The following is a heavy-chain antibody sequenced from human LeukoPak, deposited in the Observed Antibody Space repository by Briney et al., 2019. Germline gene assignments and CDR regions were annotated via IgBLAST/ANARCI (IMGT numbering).Heavy chain of an antibody. Sequence: SETLSLTCTVSGGSISSSSYYWGWIRQPPGKGLEWIGSIYYSGSTYYNPSLKSRVTISVDTSKNQFSLKLSSVTAADTAVYYCARVNDISTGYFDYWGQGTLVTVSS. V-gene: IGHV4-39*01. CDR3: ARVNDISTGYFDY. CDR1: GGSISSSSYY. D-gene: IGHD3-9*01. CDR2: IYYSGST. J-gene: IGHJ4*02.